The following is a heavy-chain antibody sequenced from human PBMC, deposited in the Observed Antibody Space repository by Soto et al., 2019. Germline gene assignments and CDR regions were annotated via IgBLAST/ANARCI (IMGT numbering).Heavy chain of an antibody. CDR3: ARVWTTVTNWFDP. CDR1: CSSIRTSNW. V-gene: IGHV4-4*02. J-gene: IGHJ5*02. Sequence: SETLSLTCADSCSSIRTSNWCRWFRQPPGKDLEWIGEFYHSGSTNYYPSLKSRVTISVDKSKNQFSLKLSSVTAADTAVYYCARVWTTVTNWFDPWGQGTLVTVSS. CDR2: FYHSGST. D-gene: IGHD4-17*01.